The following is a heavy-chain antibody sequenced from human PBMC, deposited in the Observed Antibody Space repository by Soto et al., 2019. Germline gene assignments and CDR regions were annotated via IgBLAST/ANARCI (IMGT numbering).Heavy chain of an antibody. V-gene: IGHV2-26*01. D-gene: IGHD1-1*01. J-gene: IGHJ5*01. CDR3: ARIVYPTERTWFDS. CDR1: GFSLSDSRMG. Sequence: SGPTLVNPTETLTLTCTVSGFSLSDSRMGVSWIRQPPGKALEWLAHIFSSDAESYSTSLRTRLTISKDTSKGQVLHTVTNMDPVDTATYYFARIVYPTERTWFDSWGQGTLVTVSS. CDR2: IFSSDAE.